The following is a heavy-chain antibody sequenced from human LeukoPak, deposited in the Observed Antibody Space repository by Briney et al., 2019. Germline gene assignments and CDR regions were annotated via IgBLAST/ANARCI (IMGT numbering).Heavy chain of an antibody. V-gene: IGHV1-2*02. CDR2: INPNSGGA. Sequence: ASVKVSCKASVDTFTDYYIYWVRQAPGQGLEWMGWINPNSGGANYAQKFQGRVTMTWDTSILTAYMELSSLTSDDAAVYYCAASTVQNYYWYYGMDVWGQGTTVTVSS. CDR1: VDTFTDYY. CDR3: AASTVQNYYWYYGMDV. D-gene: IGHD4-17*01. J-gene: IGHJ6*02.